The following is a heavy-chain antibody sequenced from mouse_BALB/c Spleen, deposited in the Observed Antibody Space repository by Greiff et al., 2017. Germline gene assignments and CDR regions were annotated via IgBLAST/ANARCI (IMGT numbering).Heavy chain of an antibody. Sequence: QVQLKESGPGLVAPSQSLSITCTVSGFSLTSYGVHWVRQPPGKGLEWLGVIWAGGSTNYNSALMSRLSISKDNSKSQVFLKMNSLQTDDTAMYYCARDPREYYGYYYAMDYWGQGTSVTVSS. CDR1: GFSLTSYG. CDR2: IWAGGST. CDR3: ARDPREYYGYYYAMDY. J-gene: IGHJ4*01. V-gene: IGHV2-9*02. D-gene: IGHD1-1*01.